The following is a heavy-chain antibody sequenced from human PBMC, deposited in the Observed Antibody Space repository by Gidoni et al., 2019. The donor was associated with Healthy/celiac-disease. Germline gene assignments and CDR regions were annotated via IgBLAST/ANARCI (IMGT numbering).Heavy chain of an antibody. D-gene: IGHD3-22*01. V-gene: IGHV3-72*01. CDR2: TRNKANSYTT. J-gene: IGHJ2*01. CDR1: GFTFSDHY. CDR3: MVITHWYFDL. Sequence: EVQLVESGGGLVQPGGSLRLSCAASGFTFSDHYMDWVRQAPGKGLEWVGRTRNKANSYTTEYAASVKGRFTISRDDSKNSLYLQMNSLKTEDTAVYYCMVITHWYFDLWGRGTLVTVSS.